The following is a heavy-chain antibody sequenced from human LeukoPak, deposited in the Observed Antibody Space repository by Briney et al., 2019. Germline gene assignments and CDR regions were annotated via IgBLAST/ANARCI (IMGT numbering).Heavy chain of an antibody. CDR1: GASIRSYY. Sequence: SETLSLTCTVSGASIRSYYWSWIRQPPGKGLEWIGYMDYSGSSKYNPSLKSRVTISGDTSKNQFSLKLSSVTAADTAVYYCARHPQGYYYYYMDVWGKGTTVTISS. V-gene: IGHV4-59*01. CDR2: MDYSGSS. CDR3: ARHPQGYYYYYMDV. J-gene: IGHJ6*03.